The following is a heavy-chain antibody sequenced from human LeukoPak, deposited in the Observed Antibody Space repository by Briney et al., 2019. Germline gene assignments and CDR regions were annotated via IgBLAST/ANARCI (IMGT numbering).Heavy chain of an antibody. CDR2: ISSSSSYI. Sequence: GGSLRLSCAASGFTFSSYSMNWVRQAPGKGLEWVSPISSSSSYIYYADSVKGRFTISRDNAKNSLYLQMNSLRAEDTAVYYCARESWDIVVVPAALDYWGQGTLVTVSS. D-gene: IGHD2-2*01. CDR1: GFTFSSYS. V-gene: IGHV3-21*01. CDR3: ARESWDIVVVPAALDY. J-gene: IGHJ4*02.